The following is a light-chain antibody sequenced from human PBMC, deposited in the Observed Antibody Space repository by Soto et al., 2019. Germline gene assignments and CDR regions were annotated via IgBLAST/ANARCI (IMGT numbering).Light chain of an antibody. CDR3: QQYNNWPLS. CDR1: QSVSSN. CDR2: GAS. J-gene: IGKJ1*01. V-gene: IGKV3D-15*01. Sequence: EIVMTQSPATLSVSPGERATLSCRASQSVSSNLAWYQHKPGQAPRLLIYGASTRATDIPARFSGSGSGTEFTLTISSLQSEDFAVYYFQQYNNWPLSFGQGTKVEIK.